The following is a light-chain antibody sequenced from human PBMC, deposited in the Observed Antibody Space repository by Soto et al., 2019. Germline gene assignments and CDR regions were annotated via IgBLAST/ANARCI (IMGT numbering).Light chain of an antibody. Sequence: QSVLTQPPSASGSPGQSVTISCTGTSSDVGGYNYVSWYQQHPGKAPKLMIYEVSKRPSGVPYRFSGSKSGNTASLTVSGLQAEDEADYYCSSYAGSNKAVFGGGTKLTVL. CDR2: EVS. CDR3: SSYAGSNKAV. V-gene: IGLV2-8*01. J-gene: IGLJ2*01. CDR1: SSDVGGYNY.